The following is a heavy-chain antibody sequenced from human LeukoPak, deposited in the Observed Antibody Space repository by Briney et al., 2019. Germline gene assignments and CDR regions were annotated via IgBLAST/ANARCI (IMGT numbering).Heavy chain of an antibody. V-gene: IGHV3-74*01. CDR1: GFTFSSYW. D-gene: IGHD5-24*01. Sequence: GGSLRLSCAASGFTFSSYWMHWVRQAPGKGLGWVSRFKSDGSSTSYADSVKGRFTISRDNAKNTLYLQMNSLRAEDTAVYYCARDRRDGYEGPIDYWGQGTLVTVSS. CDR3: ARDRRDGYEGPIDY. J-gene: IGHJ4*02. CDR2: FKSDGSST.